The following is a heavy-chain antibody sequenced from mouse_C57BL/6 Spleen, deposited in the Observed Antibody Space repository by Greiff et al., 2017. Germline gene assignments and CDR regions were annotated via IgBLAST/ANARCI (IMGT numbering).Heavy chain of an antibody. CDR2: IDPENGDT. CDR1: GFNIKDDY. V-gene: IGHV14-4*01. CDR3: TKGFLFDY. Sequence: EVQLQQSGAELVRPGASVKLSCTASGFNIKDDYMHWVKQRPEQGLEWIGWIDPENGDTEYASKFQGKATITADTSSNTAYLQLSSLTSEDTAVYYCTKGFLFDYWGQGTTRTVSS. J-gene: IGHJ2*01.